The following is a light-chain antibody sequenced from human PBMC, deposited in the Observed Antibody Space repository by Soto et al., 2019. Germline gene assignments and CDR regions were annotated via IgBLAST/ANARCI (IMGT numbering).Light chain of an antibody. Sequence: QSVLAQPRSVSGSPGQSVTISCTGTSSDVGSYNYVSWYQQHPGKAPKLMIYDVTKRPSGVPDRFSGSKSGNTASLTISGLQAEDEADYYCSSYAGSKVFGGGTQLTV. J-gene: IGLJ3*02. V-gene: IGLV2-11*01. CDR3: SSYAGSKV. CDR1: SSDVGSYNY. CDR2: DVT.